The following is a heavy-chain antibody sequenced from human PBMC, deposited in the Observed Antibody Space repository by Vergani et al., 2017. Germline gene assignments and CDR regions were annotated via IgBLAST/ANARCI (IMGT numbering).Heavy chain of an antibody. Sequence: QVQLVQSGAEVKKPGASVKVSCKVSGYTLTELSMHWVRQAPGQGLEWMGWINPNSGCTNYAQKFQGRVTMTRDTSISTAYMELSRLRSDDTAVYYCARGTAGTANYYYYGMVVWGQGTTVTVSS. D-gene: IGHD6-13*01. CDR3: ARGTAGTANYYYYGMVV. V-gene: IGHV1-2*02. CDR2: INPNSGCT. J-gene: IGHJ6*02. CDR1: GYTLTELS.